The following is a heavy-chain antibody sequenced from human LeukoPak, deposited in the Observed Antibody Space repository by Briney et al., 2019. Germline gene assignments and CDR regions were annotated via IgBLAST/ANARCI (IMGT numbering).Heavy chain of an antibody. CDR1: GGSFSGYY. Sequence: TSSETLSLTCAVYGGSFSGYYWSWIRQPPGKGLEWIGEINHSGSTNYNPSLKSRVTMSVDTSKNQFSLKLSSVTAADTAVYYCARQNPAAEGQGLDHWGQGALVTVSS. J-gene: IGHJ4*02. CDR3: ARQNPAAEGQGLDH. CDR2: INHSGST. D-gene: IGHD6-13*01. V-gene: IGHV4-34*01.